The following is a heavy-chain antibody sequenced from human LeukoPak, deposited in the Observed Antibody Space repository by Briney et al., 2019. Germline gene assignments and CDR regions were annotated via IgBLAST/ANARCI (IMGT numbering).Heavy chain of an antibody. D-gene: IGHD5-24*01. Sequence: SETLSPTCAVYGGSFSGYYWSWIRQPPGKGLEWIGEINHSGSTNYNPSLKSRVTISVDTSKNQFSLKLSSVTAADTAVYYCARPATMPPPDDYWGQGTLVTVSS. CDR2: INHSGST. J-gene: IGHJ4*02. CDR3: ARPATMPPPDDY. CDR1: GGSFSGYY. V-gene: IGHV4-34*01.